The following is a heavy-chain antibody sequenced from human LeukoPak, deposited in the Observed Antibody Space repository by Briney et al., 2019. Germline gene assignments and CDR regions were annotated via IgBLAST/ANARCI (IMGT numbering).Heavy chain of an antibody. J-gene: IGHJ4*02. CDR1: GGTFSSYA. V-gene: IGHV1-69*13. D-gene: IGHD7-27*01. CDR3: ARGSSGDYLDL. CDR2: IIPIFGTA. Sequence: SVKVSCKASGGTFSSYAISWVRQAPGQGLEWMGGIIPIFGTANLAQNFQGRVTITADESTSTAYMDLSSLRSEDTAVYYCARGSSGDYLDLWGQGTLVTVSS.